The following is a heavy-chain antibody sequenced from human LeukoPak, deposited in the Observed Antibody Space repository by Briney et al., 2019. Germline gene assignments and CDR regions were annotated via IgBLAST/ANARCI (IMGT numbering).Heavy chain of an antibody. CDR2: IYSGGST. Sequence: GGSLRLSCAASGFTFSSYGMHWVRQAPGKGLEWVSVIYSGGSTHYADSVEGRITISRDNSKNTLFLQMNSLRAEDTAVYYCARGGSYPNDPFDIWGQGTMVTVTS. D-gene: IGHD1-26*01. CDR3: ARGGSYPNDPFDI. CDR1: GFTFSSYG. J-gene: IGHJ3*02. V-gene: IGHV3-NL1*01.